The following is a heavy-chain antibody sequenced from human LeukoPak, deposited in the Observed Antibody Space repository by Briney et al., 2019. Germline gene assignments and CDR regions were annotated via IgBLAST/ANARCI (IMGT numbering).Heavy chain of an antibody. CDR3: ARGRGYCSSTSCYGGDY. Sequence: ASVKVSCKASGYTFTSYDINWVRQATGQGLEWMGWMNPNSGNTGYAQKLQGRVTMTTDTSTSTAYMELRSLRSDDTAVYYCARGRGYCSSTSCYGGDYWGQGTLVTVSS. CDR2: MNPNSGNT. J-gene: IGHJ4*02. CDR1: GYTFTSYD. D-gene: IGHD2-2*01. V-gene: IGHV1-8*01.